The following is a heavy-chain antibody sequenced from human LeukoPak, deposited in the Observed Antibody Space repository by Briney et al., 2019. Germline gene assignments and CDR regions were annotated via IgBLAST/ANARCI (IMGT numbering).Heavy chain of an antibody. V-gene: IGHV3-23*01. CDR2: ISETGGGT. CDR3: GYFYDSSAYDY. D-gene: IGHD3-22*01. J-gene: IGHJ4*02. CDR1: GFTFSSYS. Sequence: GGSLRLSCAASGFTFSSYSMNWVRQAPGKGLEWVSAISETGGGTYYADSVKGRFTISRDNSKNTLYLQMNSLRADDTAVYYCGYFYDSSAYDYWAQGTLVTVSS.